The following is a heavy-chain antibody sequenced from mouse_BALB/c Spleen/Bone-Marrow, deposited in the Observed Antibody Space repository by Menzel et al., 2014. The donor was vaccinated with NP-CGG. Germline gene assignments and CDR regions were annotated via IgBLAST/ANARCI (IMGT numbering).Heavy chain of an antibody. CDR3: ARDDDYAMDY. Sequence: EVKLVESGGGLVQPGGSRKLSCAASGFTFSSFGMHWVRQAPEKGLEWVAYISSGSSTIYYADTVKGRFTISRDNPKNTLFLQMTSLRSEDTAMYYCARDDDYAMDYWGQGTSVTVSS. CDR1: GFTFSSFG. V-gene: IGHV5-17*02. CDR2: ISSGSSTI. J-gene: IGHJ4*01.